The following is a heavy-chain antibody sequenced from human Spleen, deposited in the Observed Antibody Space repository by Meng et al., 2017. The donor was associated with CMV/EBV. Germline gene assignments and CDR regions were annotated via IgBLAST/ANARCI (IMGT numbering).Heavy chain of an antibody. J-gene: IGHJ4*02. CDR1: GFTFSDYG. V-gene: IGHV3-21*01. CDR3: VRDWDY. CDR2: VSATSAYI. Sequence: GESLKISGAASGFTFSDYGMNWVRQATGKGLEWVSSVSATSAYIYYADSVKGRFTISRDNAKNSLYLQMNSLRVEDTAVYYCVRDWDYWCQGTLVTVSS.